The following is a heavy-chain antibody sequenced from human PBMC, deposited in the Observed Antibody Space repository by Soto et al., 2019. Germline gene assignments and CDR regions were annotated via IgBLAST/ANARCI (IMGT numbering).Heavy chain of an antibody. V-gene: IGHV4-34*01. CDR3: ARVERGTATTVVDAFDI. J-gene: IGHJ3*02. D-gene: IGHD1-1*01. Sequence: QVQLQQWGAGLLKPSETLSLTCAVYGGFVTSGSYYWSWIRQPPGKGLEWIGEMSHSGGTHFNPSLKSRVTISVDTSKNQFTLKMSSATAADTALYCCARVERGTATTVVDAFDIWGPGTMVTVSS. CDR2: MSHSGGT. CDR1: GGFVTSGSYY.